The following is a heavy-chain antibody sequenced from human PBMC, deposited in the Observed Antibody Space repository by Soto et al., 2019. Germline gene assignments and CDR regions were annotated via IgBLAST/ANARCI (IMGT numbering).Heavy chain of an antibody. J-gene: IGHJ4*02. CDR3: TTSILRYFDWLSPFDY. Sequence: GGSLRLSCAASGFIFSNAWMNWVRQAPGKGLEWVGRIKSKTDGGTTDYAAPVKGRFTISRDDSKNTLYLQMNSLKTEDTAVYYCTTSILRYFDWLSPFDYWGQGTLVTVSS. V-gene: IGHV3-15*07. CDR1: GFIFSNAW. CDR2: IKSKTDGGTT. D-gene: IGHD3-9*01.